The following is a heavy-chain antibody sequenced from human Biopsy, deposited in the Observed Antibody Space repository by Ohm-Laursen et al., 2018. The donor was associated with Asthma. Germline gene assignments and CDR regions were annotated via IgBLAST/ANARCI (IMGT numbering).Heavy chain of an antibody. J-gene: IGHJ6*02. CDR1: GGTFSNFA. Sequence: GASVKVSCKAPGGTFSNFAISWVRQAPGQGLEWLGGIMTVFGTTNYAQKFQGRVTITADESTSTAYMELTSLRSEDTAIYYWARCQVGYSSGWSLLLKKIYYSGMDVWGQGTAVTVSS. V-gene: IGHV1-69*13. D-gene: IGHD6-19*01. CDR3: ARCQVGYSSGWSLLLKKIYYSGMDV. CDR2: IMTVFGTT.